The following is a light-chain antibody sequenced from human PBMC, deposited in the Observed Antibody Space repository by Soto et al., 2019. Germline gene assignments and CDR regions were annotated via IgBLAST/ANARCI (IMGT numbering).Light chain of an antibody. CDR2: SNN. CDR3: AAWDDSLNGNYV. V-gene: IGLV1-44*01. CDR1: SSNIGSNT. Sequence: QPVLTQPPSASGTPGQRVTISCSGSSSNIGSNTVNWYQQLPGTAPKLLIYSNNQRPSGVPDRFPGSKSGTSASLAISGLQSEDEADYYCAAWDDSLNGNYVFGTGTKLTVL. J-gene: IGLJ1*01.